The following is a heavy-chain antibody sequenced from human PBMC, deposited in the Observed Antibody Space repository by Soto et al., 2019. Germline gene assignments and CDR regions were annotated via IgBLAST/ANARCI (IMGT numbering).Heavy chain of an antibody. CDR3: GSGDYYYYMDV. CDR2: IYYSGNT. D-gene: IGHD3-16*01. CDR1: GGSISSYY. V-gene: IGHV4-59*01. J-gene: IGHJ6*03. Sequence: SETLSLTCTVSGGSISSYYWSWIRQPPGKGLEWIGYIYYSGNTNYNPSLKSRVTISVDTSKNQFSLKLSSVTAADTAVYYCGSGDYYYYMDVWGKGTPVTVSS.